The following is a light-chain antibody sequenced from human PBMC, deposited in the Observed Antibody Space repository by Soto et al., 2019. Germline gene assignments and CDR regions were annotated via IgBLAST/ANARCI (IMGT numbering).Light chain of an antibody. V-gene: IGKV3-15*01. CDR1: QKVGGD. Sequence: EGVTTQSPATLSVSPGERATLSCRASQKVGGDLAWYQQKPGQAPRLLIYRTSTRANGTPVRFSGSGSGTEFTLTISSLQAEDFAVYYCQEYNGRSSFGQGTKVEIK. CDR3: QEYNGRSS. J-gene: IGKJ1*01. CDR2: RTS.